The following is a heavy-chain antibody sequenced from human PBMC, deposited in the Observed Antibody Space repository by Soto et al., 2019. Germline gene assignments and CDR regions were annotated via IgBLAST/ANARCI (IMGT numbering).Heavy chain of an antibody. CDR2: ISGSGSTI. CDR3: AREVLVFGVIIPTTMDV. CDR1: GFTFSGYE. Sequence: WGSLRLSCAASGFTFSGYEMNSVRQAPGKGLEWVSYISGSGSTIYYADSVKGRFTISRDNAKDSLYLQMNSLRAEDTAVYYCAREVLVFGVIIPTTMDVWGQGTRVTVYS. V-gene: IGHV3-48*03. J-gene: IGHJ6*02. D-gene: IGHD3-3*01.